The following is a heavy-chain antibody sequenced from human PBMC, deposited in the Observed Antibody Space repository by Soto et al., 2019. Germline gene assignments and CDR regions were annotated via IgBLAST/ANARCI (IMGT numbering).Heavy chain of an antibody. Sequence: QVQLVQSGAEVKKPGSSVKVSCKASGGTFSSYAISWVRQAPGQGLEWMGGIIPIFGTANYAQKFPGRVTIPADEYTSTAYMEMSSLRSEDTAVYYCARVLVGPLKDAFDIWGQGTMVTVSS. CDR2: IIPIFGTA. D-gene: IGHD1-26*01. CDR1: GGTFSSYA. CDR3: ARVLVGPLKDAFDI. V-gene: IGHV1-69*01. J-gene: IGHJ3*02.